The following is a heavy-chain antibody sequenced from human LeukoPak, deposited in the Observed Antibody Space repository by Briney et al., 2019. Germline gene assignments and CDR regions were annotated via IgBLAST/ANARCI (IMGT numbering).Heavy chain of an antibody. CDR3: ASASRSSSFDY. CDR2: IYTSGST. J-gene: IGHJ4*02. CDR1: GGSISSGSYY. Sequence: SQTLSLTCTVSGGSISSGSYYWSWIRQPAGKGLEWIGRIYTSGSTNYNPSLKSRVTISVDTSKNQFSLKLSSVTAADTAVYYCASASRSSSFDYWGQGTLVTVSS. V-gene: IGHV4-61*02. D-gene: IGHD6-19*01.